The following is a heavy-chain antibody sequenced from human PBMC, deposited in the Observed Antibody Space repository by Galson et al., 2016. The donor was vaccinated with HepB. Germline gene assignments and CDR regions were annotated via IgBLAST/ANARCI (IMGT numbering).Heavy chain of an antibody. Sequence: SLRLSCAASGFIFSSYAMHWVRQAPGKGLEWVAVISHDGSNKYYADSVKGRFTISRDNSKNTPYLQMNSLRAEDTAVYYCARGGLYSYYDGMDVWGQGTTVTVSS. CDR2: ISHDGSNK. V-gene: IGHV3-30-3*01. CDR1: GFIFSSYA. D-gene: IGHD1-26*01. CDR3: ARGGLYSYYDGMDV. J-gene: IGHJ6*02.